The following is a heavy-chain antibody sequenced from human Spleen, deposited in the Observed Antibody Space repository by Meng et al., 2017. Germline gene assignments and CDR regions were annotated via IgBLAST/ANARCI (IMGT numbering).Heavy chain of an antibody. CDR2: LGAHDGDT. V-gene: IGHV1-18*01. D-gene: IGHD6-13*01. CDR3: ASSYGYSSSWYFDY. Sequence: QVQLVQSGAEVKKPGSSLKVSCKASGGTLSSYPIAWVRQAPGQGLEWMAWLGAHDGDTSHAPRFQGRVTVTADRPTATAYMELRNLRSDDTGVYYCASSYGYSSSWYFDYWGQGTLVTVSS. CDR1: GGTLSSYP. J-gene: IGHJ4*02.